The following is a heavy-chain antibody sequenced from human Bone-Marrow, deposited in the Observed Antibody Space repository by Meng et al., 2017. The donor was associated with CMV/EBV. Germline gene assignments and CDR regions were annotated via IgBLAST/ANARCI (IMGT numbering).Heavy chain of an antibody. J-gene: IGHJ5*02. Sequence: ASVQVSCNASGYTFTGYYMHWVRQAPGQGLEWMGWINPNSGGTNYAQKFQGRVTMTRDTSISTAYMELSRLRSDDTAVYYCAREGSGYGGWFDPWGQGTLVTVSS. CDR3: AREGSGYGGWFDP. V-gene: IGHV1-2*02. CDR2: INPNSGGT. D-gene: IGHD5-12*01. CDR1: GYTFTGYY.